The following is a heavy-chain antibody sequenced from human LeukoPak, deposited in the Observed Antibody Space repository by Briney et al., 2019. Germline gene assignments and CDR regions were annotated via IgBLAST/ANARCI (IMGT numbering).Heavy chain of an antibody. J-gene: IGHJ3*02. CDR1: GGSISSYY. CDR3: ARVYDAFDI. CDR2: IYYSGST. Sequence: SETLSLTCTVSGGSISSYYWSWIRQPPGKGLEWIGYIYYSGSTNYNPSLKSRVTISVDTSRNQFSLKLSSVTAADTAVYYCARVYDAFDIWGQGTMVTVSS. V-gene: IGHV4-59*01.